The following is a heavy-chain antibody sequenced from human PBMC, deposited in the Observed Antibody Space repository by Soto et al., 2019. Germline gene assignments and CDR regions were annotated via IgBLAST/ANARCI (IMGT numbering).Heavy chain of an antibody. CDR1: GFTFSNAW. V-gene: IGHV3-15*01. CDR3: TTVVDRIGYCIGGSYYSSLRTTDY. Sequence: PGGSLRLSCAASGFTFSNAWMSWVRQAPGKGLEWVGRIKSKTDGGTTDYAAPVKGRFTISRDDSKNTLYLQMNSLKTEDTAVYYCTTVVDRIGYCIGGSYYSSLRTTDYCCQGTLVTVSS. D-gene: IGHD2-15*01. CDR2: IKSKTDGGTT. J-gene: IGHJ4*02.